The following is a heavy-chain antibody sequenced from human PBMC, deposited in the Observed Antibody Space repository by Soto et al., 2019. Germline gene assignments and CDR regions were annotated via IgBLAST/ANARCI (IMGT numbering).Heavy chain of an antibody. CDR1: EFTFSSYA. V-gene: IGHV3-23*01. J-gene: IGHJ4*02. CDR3: ARAPSYMTGRPFDY. CDR2: ISTNGAST. Sequence: WGSLRLSCAASEFTFSSYAMCWVRQAPGKGLEWVSAISTNGASTYYADSVKGRFTISRDNSKNTLYLQMNTLRAEDTAVYFCARAPSYMTGRPFDYWGQGTPVTVSS. D-gene: IGHD6-6*01.